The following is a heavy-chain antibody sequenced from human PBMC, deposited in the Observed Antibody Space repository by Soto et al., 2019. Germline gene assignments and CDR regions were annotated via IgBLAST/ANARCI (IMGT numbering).Heavy chain of an antibody. J-gene: IGHJ6*02. CDR2: ITGSGGRT. CDR1: GFTFSSYA. Sequence: EVQLLESGGGLVQPGGSLRLSCAASGFTFSSYAMSWVRQAPGKGLEWVSAITGSGGRTYYADSVKGRFTISRDNSKNTLSLQMNSLRAEDTAVYYCAKGLTGATYYAMDVWGQGTTVTVSS. V-gene: IGHV3-23*01. CDR3: AKGLTGATYYAMDV. D-gene: IGHD7-27*01.